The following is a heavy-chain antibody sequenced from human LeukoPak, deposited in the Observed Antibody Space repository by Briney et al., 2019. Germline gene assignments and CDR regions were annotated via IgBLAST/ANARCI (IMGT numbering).Heavy chain of an antibody. J-gene: IGHJ5*02. D-gene: IGHD3-10*01. CDR2: INPSGGST. V-gene: IGHV1-46*01. Sequence: ASVKVSCKASGYTFTSYAMNWVRQAPGQGLEWMGIINPSGGSTSYAQKLQGRVTMTTDTSTSTAYMELRSLRSDDTAVYYCARDLTGVFGWFDPWGQGTLVTVSS. CDR1: GYTFTSYA. CDR3: ARDLTGVFGWFDP.